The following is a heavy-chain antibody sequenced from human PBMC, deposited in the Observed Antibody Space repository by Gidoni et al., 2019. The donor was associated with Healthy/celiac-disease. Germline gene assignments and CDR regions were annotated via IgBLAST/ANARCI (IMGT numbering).Heavy chain of an antibody. J-gene: IGHJ4*02. V-gene: IGHV4-59*01. CDR2: IYYSGST. Sequence: QVQLQESGPGLVKPSETLSLTCTVSGGSISSYYWSWIRQPPGKGLEWIGYIYYSGSTNYNPSLKSRVTISVDTSKNQFSLKLSSVTAADTAVYYCAREGGGTGGFDYWGQGTLVTVSS. D-gene: IGHD1-1*01. CDR3: AREGGGTGGFDY. CDR1: GGSISSYY.